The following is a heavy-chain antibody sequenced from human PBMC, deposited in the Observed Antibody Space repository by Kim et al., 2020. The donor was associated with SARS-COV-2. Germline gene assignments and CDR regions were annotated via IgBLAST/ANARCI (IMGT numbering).Heavy chain of an antibody. V-gene: IGHV4-39*01. D-gene: IGHD6-19*01. CDR3: ARQDLALLATRHAVAGTGYFDY. CDR1: GGSISSSNYY. Sequence: SQTLSLTCTVSGGSISSSNYYWGWIRQPPGKGLEWIGSIYYSGSTYYNPSLKSRVTISVDTSKNQFSLKLSSVTAADTAVYYCARQDLALLATRHAVAGTGYFDYWGQGTLVTVSS. CDR2: IYYSGST. J-gene: IGHJ4*02.